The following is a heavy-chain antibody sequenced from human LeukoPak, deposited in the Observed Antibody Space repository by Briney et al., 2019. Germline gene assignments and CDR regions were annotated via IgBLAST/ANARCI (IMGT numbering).Heavy chain of an antibody. CDR1: GYSFISYG. Sequence: GASVKVSCKASGYSFISYGICWVRQAPGQGLEWMGWISTYNGNTNYAQNLQGRVTMTTDTSTNTAYMELRSLRSDDTAVYYCARGGYFGVVTYFDYWGQGTLVTVSS. CDR2: ISTYNGNT. D-gene: IGHD3-3*01. J-gene: IGHJ4*02. CDR3: ARGGYFGVVTYFDY. V-gene: IGHV1-18*01.